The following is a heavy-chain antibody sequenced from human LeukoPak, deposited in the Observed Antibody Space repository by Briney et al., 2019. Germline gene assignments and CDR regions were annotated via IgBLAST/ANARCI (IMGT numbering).Heavy chain of an antibody. Sequence: ASVKISCKASGYSLTGGYYLHWVRQAPGQGLEWMGWINPKSGGTKSARNFQGRITMTRDTSINTAYMELSRLRSDDTAVYYCASMGYDTSGYNYFQHWGQGTLVTVSS. CDR2: INPKSGGT. D-gene: IGHD3-22*01. J-gene: IGHJ1*01. CDR3: ASMGYDTSGYNYFQH. V-gene: IGHV1-2*02. CDR1: GYSLTGGYY.